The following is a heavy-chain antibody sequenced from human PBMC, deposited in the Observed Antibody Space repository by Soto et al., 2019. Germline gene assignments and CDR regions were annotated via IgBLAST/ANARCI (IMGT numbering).Heavy chain of an antibody. D-gene: IGHD3-22*01. CDR3: ARGLGSYYDSMSGNWFDP. V-gene: IGHV4-31*03. CDR1: GGSISSGDYY. J-gene: IGHJ5*02. CDR2: IYYSGST. Sequence: QVQLQESGPGLVKPSQTLSLTCTVSGGSISSGDYYWSWIRQHPGKGLEWVAYIYYSGSTYYNPYLKSRLTISVDTSKNQFSLQRSSVTAADTAVYYCARGLGSYYDSMSGNWFDPWGQGTLVTVSS.